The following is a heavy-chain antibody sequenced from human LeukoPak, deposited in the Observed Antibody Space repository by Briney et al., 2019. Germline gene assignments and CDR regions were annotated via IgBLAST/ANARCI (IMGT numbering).Heavy chain of an antibody. Sequence: GGSLRLSCAASGFTFSSYAMSWVRQAPGKGLEWVSAISGGGGSTYYADSVKGRFTISRDNSKNTLYLQMNSLRAEDTAVYYCAKFRLEYYYDSSGYSYFDYWGQGTLVTVSS. CDR2: ISGGGGST. CDR1: GFTFSSYA. J-gene: IGHJ4*02. V-gene: IGHV3-23*01. D-gene: IGHD3-22*01. CDR3: AKFRLEYYYDSSGYSYFDY.